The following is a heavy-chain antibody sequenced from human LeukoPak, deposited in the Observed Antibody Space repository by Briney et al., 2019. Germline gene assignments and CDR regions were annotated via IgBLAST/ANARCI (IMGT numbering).Heavy chain of an antibody. D-gene: IGHD3-10*01. V-gene: IGHV6-1*01. CDR3: ARGYYYGSGSYYPWFDY. CDR1: GDSVSSNSAA. J-gene: IGHJ4*02. CDR2: TYYRSKWYN. Sequence: SQTLSLTCALSGDSVSSNSAAWNWIRQSPSRGLEWLGRTYYRSKWYNDYAVSVKSRITINPDTSKNHFSLQLNSVTPEDTAVYYCARGYYYGSGSYYPWFDYWGQGTLVTVSS.